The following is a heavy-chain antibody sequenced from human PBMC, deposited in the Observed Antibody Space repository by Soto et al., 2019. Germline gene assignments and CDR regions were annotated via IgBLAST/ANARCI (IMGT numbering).Heavy chain of an antibody. CDR3: ARGPDILTGYTNWFDP. J-gene: IGHJ5*02. CDR1: GFTFSSYA. CDR2: ISYDGSNK. V-gene: IGHV3-30-3*01. D-gene: IGHD3-9*01. Sequence: GGSLRLSCAASGFTFSSYAMHWVRQAPGKGLEWVAVISYDGSNKYYADSVKGRFTISRDNSKNTLYLQMNSLRAEDTAVYYCARGPDILTGYTNWFDPWGQGTLVTVSS.